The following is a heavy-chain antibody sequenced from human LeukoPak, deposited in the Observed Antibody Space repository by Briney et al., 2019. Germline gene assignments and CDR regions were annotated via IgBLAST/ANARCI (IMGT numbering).Heavy chain of an antibody. V-gene: IGHV4-59*12. CDR2: IYYSGST. Sequence: SETLSLTCTVSGGSISSYYWSWIRQPPGKGLEWIGYIYYSGSTNYNPSLKSRVTISVDTSKNKFSLKLSSVTAADTAVYYCARDGYDFWSGYPAVFAAGYGMDVWGQGTTVTVSS. CDR3: ARDGYDFWSGYPAVFAAGYGMDV. D-gene: IGHD3-3*01. J-gene: IGHJ6*02. CDR1: GGSISSYY.